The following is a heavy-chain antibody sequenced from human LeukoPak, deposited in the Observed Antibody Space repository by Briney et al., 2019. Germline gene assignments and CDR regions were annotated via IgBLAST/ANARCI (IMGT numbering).Heavy chain of an antibody. CDR1: GFTFSSYG. D-gene: IGHD6-13*01. Sequence: GGSLRLSCAASGFTFSSYGMHWVRQAPAKGLEWVAIISYDGSNKYYADSVKGRFTISRDNSKNTLYLQMNSLRAEDTAVYYCAKYSRPPSIDYWGQGTLVTVSS. CDR3: AKYSRPPSIDY. V-gene: IGHV3-30*18. J-gene: IGHJ4*02. CDR2: ISYDGSNK.